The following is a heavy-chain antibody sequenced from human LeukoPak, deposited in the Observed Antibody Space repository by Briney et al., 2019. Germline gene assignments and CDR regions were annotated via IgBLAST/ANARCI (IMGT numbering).Heavy chain of an antibody. Sequence: SETLSLTCAVYGGSFSGSYWSWIRQPPGKGLEWIGEINPSGSTNYNPSLKSRVTISVDTSKNQFSLKLSSVTAADTAVYYCARQATASYYDLNWFDPWGQGTLVSVSS. CDR2: INPSGST. J-gene: IGHJ5*02. CDR1: GGSFSGSY. D-gene: IGHD3-22*01. CDR3: ARQATASYYDLNWFDP. V-gene: IGHV4-34*01.